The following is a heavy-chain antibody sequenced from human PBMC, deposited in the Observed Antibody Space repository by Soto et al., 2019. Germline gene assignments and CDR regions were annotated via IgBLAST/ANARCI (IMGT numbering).Heavy chain of an antibody. J-gene: IGHJ4*02. V-gene: IGHV3-23*01. Sequence: EVQLLESGGGLVQPGGSLRLSCAASGFTFSSYAMSWVRQAPGKGLEWVSAISGSGGSTYYADSVKGRFTITRDNSKNTLYLQMNSLRAEDTAVYYCAKDIAVAGRGNKFDYWGQGTLVTVSA. D-gene: IGHD6-19*01. CDR3: AKDIAVAGRGNKFDY. CDR1: GFTFSSYA. CDR2: ISGSGGST.